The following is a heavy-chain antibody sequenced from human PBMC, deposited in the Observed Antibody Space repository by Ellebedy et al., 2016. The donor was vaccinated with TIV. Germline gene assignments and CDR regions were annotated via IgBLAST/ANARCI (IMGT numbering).Heavy chain of an antibody. Sequence: PGGSLRLSCAASGFTFSSYSMNWVRQAPGKGLEWVSAISGSGGSTYYADSVKGRFTISRDNSKNTLYLQMNSLRAEDTAVYYCAKDKLAAADAPYFDYWGQGTLVTVSS. D-gene: IGHD6-13*01. CDR2: ISGSGGST. V-gene: IGHV3-23*01. CDR1: GFTFSSYS. J-gene: IGHJ4*02. CDR3: AKDKLAAADAPYFDY.